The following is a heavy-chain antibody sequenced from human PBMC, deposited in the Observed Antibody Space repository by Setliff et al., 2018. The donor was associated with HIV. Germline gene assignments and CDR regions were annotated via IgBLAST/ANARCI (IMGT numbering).Heavy chain of an antibody. D-gene: IGHD6-19*01. CDR3: AKEQWPFD. V-gene: IGHV3-23*01. J-gene: IGHJ4*02. Sequence: PGGSLRLSCAASGFTFSNYSMNWVRQAPGKGLEWVSVISGSGDITYYRESVKGRFTVSRDNSNNTVYLQMNSLRAEDTAVYYCAKEQWPFDWGQGTLVTV. CDR2: ISGSGDIT. CDR1: GFTFSNYS.